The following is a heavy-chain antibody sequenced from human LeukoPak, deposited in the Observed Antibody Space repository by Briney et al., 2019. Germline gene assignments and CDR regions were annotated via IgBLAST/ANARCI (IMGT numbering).Heavy chain of an antibody. CDR2: ISSSSYI. CDR1: GFTFSSYS. CDR3: ARGRDGYNYSDAFDI. J-gene: IGHJ3*02. V-gene: IGHV3-21*01. D-gene: IGHD5-24*01. Sequence: GGSLRLSCAASGFTFSSYSMNWVRQAPGKGLEWVSSISSSSYIYYADSVKGRFTISRDNAKNSLYLQMNSLRAEDTAVYYCARGRDGYNYSDAFDIWGQGTMVTVSS.